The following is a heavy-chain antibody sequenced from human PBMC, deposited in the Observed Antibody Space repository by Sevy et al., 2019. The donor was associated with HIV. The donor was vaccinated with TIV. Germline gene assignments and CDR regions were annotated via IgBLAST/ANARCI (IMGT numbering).Heavy chain of an antibody. J-gene: IGHJ4*02. CDR3: ATAPGYYDSAPFDY. V-gene: IGHV3-15*01. D-gene: IGHD3-9*01. CDR1: GLTFNNAW. CDR2: IKRKIDVETT. Sequence: GGSLRLSCAVSGLTFNNAWMNWVRQAPGTGLQWVGLIKRKIDVETTDYAAPVKGRFTISRDDSKNTLFMQMNSLKIEDTAVYYCATAPGYYDSAPFDYGGPGTLVTVSS.